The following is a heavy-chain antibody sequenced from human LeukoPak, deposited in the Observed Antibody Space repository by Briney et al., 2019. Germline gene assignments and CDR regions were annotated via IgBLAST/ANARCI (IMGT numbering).Heavy chain of an antibody. CDR2: IYSAYSAT. J-gene: IGHJ4*02. D-gene: IGHD2-15*01. V-gene: IGHV5-51*01. CDR3: ARRYCSGGSCYPDY. Sequence: GGSLQISCQGSGSNFTSYWIGWVRQLPGKGLEWMGIIYSAYSATRYRPSFQGQVTISADKSISTAYLQWSSLKASDTAMYYCARRYCSGGSCYPDYWGQGTLVTVSS. CDR1: GSNFTSYW.